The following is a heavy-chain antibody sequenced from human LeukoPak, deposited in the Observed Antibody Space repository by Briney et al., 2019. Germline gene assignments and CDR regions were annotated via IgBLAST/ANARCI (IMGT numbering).Heavy chain of an antibody. CDR2: INHNGYT. V-gene: IGHV4-34*01. Sequence: PSETLSLTCAVSGGPSSGYYWNWIRQPPGKGLEWIGEINHNGYTNYNPSLESRVTISVDTSKNQFSLKVYSLTAADTAVYFCARAGTGDRSAVFDYWGQEILVTVSS. CDR1: GGPSSGYY. CDR3: ARAGTGDRSAVFDY. J-gene: IGHJ4*02. D-gene: IGHD7-27*01.